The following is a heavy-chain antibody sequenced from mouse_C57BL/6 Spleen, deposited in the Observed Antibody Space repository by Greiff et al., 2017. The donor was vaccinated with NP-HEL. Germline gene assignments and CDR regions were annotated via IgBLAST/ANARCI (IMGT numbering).Heavy chain of an antibody. CDR2: IDSSDSYT. V-gene: IGHV1-50*01. CDR1: GYTFTSYW. Sequence: QVQLKESGAELVKPGASVKLSCKASGYTFTSYWMQWVKQRPGQGLEWIGEIDSSDSYTNYNQKFKGKATLTVDTSSSTAYMQLSSLTSEDSAVYYCARITTVVGDYWGQGTTLTVSS. D-gene: IGHD1-1*01. CDR3: ARITTVVGDY. J-gene: IGHJ2*01.